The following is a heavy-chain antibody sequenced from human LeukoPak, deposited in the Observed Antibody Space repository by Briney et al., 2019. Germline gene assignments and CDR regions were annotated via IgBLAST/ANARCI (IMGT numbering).Heavy chain of an antibody. CDR2: INHNGNVN. J-gene: IGHJ4*02. CDR1: GFTFSSYW. D-gene: IGHD6-19*01. Sequence: GGSLRLSCAASGFTFSSYWMNWARQAPGKGLEWVASINHNGNVNYYVDSVKGRFTISRDNAKNSLYLQMNSLRVEDTAFYYCAKDNRRHYTSGPNPDSLHWGQGALVAVSS. CDR3: AKDNRRHYTSGPNPDSLH. V-gene: IGHV3-7*03.